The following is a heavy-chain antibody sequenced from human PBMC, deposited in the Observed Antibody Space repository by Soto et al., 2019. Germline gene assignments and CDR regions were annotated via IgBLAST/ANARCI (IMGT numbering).Heavy chain of an antibody. Sequence: PGGSRRRSCAASGFTFSSYGMSWVRQAPGKGLEWVSAISGSGDKTYYADSVKGRFTVSRDNSKNTLYLQMNSLRAEDTAVYFCAKDPNDYDSSAYYVDYWGRGTLVTVSS. CDR1: GFTFSSYG. D-gene: IGHD3-22*01. V-gene: IGHV3-23*01. J-gene: IGHJ4*02. CDR3: AKDPNDYDSSAYYVDY. CDR2: ISGSGDKT.